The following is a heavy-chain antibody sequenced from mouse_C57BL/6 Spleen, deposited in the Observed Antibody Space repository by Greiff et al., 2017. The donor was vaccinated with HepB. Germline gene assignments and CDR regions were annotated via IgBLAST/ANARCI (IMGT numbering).Heavy chain of an antibody. J-gene: IGHJ2*01. V-gene: IGHV1-55*01. CDR3: ARPLNYYGSSYPLFDY. CDR1: GYTFTSYW. D-gene: IGHD1-1*01. Sequence: QVQLQQSGAELVKPGASVKMSCKASGYTFTSYWITWVKQRPGQGLEWIGDIYPGSGSTNYNEKFKSKATLTVDTSSSTAYMQLSSLTSEDSAVYYCARPLNYYGSSYPLFDYWGQGTTLTVSS. CDR2: IYPGSGST.